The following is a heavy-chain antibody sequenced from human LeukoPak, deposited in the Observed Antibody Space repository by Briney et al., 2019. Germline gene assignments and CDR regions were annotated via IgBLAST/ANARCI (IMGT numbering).Heavy chain of an antibody. D-gene: IGHD5-18*01. CDR1: GFTVSSNY. CDR2: IFRGGNT. Sequence: PGGSLRLSCAVSGFTVSSNYMSWVRQAPGKGLGWISVIFRGGNTYYADSVRGRFTISRDNSKNTLYLQMNSLRAEDTAVYYCARRGYTYGCDYWGQGTLVAVSS. J-gene: IGHJ4*02. V-gene: IGHV3-53*01. CDR3: ARRGYTYGCDY.